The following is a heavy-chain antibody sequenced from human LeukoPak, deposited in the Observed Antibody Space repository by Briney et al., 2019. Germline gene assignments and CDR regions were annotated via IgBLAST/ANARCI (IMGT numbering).Heavy chain of an antibody. V-gene: IGHV3-74*01. CDR1: GSTFVNFW. J-gene: IGHJ4*02. CDR2: INSDGTTT. Sequence: GGSLRLSCEASGSTFVNFWMHWVRQSPGKGLEWVAHINSDGTTTTYADSVKGRFTISRDNVKNTQYLQMTGLRVDDTAMYFCARSRFSLGVADFDYWGQGTLVTVSS. CDR3: ARSRFSLGVADFDY. D-gene: IGHD3-3*01.